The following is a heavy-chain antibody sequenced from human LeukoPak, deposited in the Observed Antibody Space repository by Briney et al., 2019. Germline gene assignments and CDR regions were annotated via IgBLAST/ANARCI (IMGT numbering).Heavy chain of an antibody. CDR3: ARGGLGIGDFDI. V-gene: IGHV3-33*01. J-gene: IGHJ3*02. CDR1: GFTFSSYG. Sequence: AGGSLRLSCAASGFTFSSYGMHWVRQAPGKGLEWVAVIWYGGSNKYYADSVKGRFTISRDNSKNTLYLQMNSLRAEDTAVYYCARGGLGIGDFDIWGQGTTVTVSS. D-gene: IGHD7-27*01. CDR2: IWYGGSNK.